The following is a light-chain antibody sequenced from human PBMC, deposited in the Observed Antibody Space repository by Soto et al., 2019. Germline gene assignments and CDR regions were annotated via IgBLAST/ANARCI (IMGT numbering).Light chain of an antibody. Sequence: EIVLTQSPVTLSLSPGERATLSCRASQSVRTYLAWYQQKPGQAPRLLIYDASNRATGIPARFSGSGSGTDFTLTISSLEPEDFAVYYCQQRSNWPPTWTFGQGTKVDIK. V-gene: IGKV3-11*01. J-gene: IGKJ1*01. CDR2: DAS. CDR1: QSVRTY. CDR3: QQRSNWPPTWT.